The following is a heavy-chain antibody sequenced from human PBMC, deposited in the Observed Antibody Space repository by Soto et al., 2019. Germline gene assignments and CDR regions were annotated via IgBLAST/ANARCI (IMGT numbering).Heavy chain of an antibody. Sequence: GGSLRLSCAASGFAFSTYGIHWVRQAPGKGLEWVAVISYVGNNKYYSDSVKGRFTISRDNSKNTLYLQMNSLRAEDTAVYYCAKARTDEKWYDSFDYWGQGTLVTVSS. D-gene: IGHD3-3*01. CDR1: GFAFSTYG. CDR2: ISYVGNNK. CDR3: AKARTDEKWYDSFDY. V-gene: IGHV3-30*18. J-gene: IGHJ4*02.